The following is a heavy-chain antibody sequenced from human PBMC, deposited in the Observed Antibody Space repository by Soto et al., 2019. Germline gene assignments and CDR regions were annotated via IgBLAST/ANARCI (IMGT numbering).Heavy chain of an antibody. J-gene: IGHJ4*02. V-gene: IGHV3-7*04. CDR1: GFTFIIYL. Sequence: GGSLRLSCAASGFTFIIYLMSWVRQAPGKGLEWVANIKQDGSEKYYVDSVKGRFTISRDNAKNSLYLQMNSLRAEDTAVYYCARGGDQYSSSWYDGFDYWGQGTLVTVSS. CDR2: IKQDGSEK. CDR3: ARGGDQYSSSWYDGFDY. D-gene: IGHD6-13*01.